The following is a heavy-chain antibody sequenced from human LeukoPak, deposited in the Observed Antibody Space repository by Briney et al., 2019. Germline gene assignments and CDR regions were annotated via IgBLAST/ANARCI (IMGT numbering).Heavy chain of an antibody. CDR1: GGSISSYY. J-gene: IGHJ4*02. CDR3: ARMVVGALGYFDY. CDR2: ICYSGST. D-gene: IGHD1-26*01. Sequence: SETLSLTCTVSGGSISSYYWSWIRQPPGKGLEWIGYICYSGSTNYNPSLKSRVTISVDTSKNQFSLKLSSVTAADTAVYYCARMVVGALGYFDYWGQGTLVTVSS. V-gene: IGHV4-59*01.